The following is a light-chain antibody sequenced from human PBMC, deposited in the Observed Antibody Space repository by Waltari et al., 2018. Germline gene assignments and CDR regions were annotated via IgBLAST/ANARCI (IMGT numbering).Light chain of an antibody. V-gene: IGLV1-40*01. J-gene: IGLJ2*01. CDR1: NSNIGSYD. CDR2: GKN. CDR3: QSYDSSLSGVV. Sequence: QSVLTQPPSVSGAPGQRVTISCTGSNSNIGSYDVHWYQQLPGTAPKLLIYGKNNRPSGVPDRFSGSKSGTSASLAITGLQAEDEADYYSQSYDSSLSGVVFGGGTKLTVL.